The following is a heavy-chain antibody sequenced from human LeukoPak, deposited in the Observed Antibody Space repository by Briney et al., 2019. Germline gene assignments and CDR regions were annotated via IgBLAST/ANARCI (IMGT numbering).Heavy chain of an antibody. V-gene: IGHV3-48*01. CDR2: ISSSSSTI. Sequence: GGSLRVSCAASGFTFSSYSMNWVRQAPGKGLEWVSYISSSSSTIYHADSVKGRFTISRDNSKNTLYLQLNSLRADDTTVYYCAKEASFYSHGYAYYFDYWGQGTLVTVSS. CDR3: AKEASFYSHGYAYYFDY. CDR1: GFTFSSYS. D-gene: IGHD5-18*01. J-gene: IGHJ4*02.